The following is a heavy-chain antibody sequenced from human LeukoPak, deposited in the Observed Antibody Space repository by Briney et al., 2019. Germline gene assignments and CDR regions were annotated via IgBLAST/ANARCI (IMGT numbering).Heavy chain of an antibody. V-gene: IGHV3-48*01. Sequence: GGSLRLSCEASGFTFTSYNMNWVRQAPGKGLEWVSYISSSSNTIYYADSVKGRFTISRDNAKNSLYLQMNSLRAEDTAVYYCARDPRGYSYPGLDYWGQGTLVTVSS. CDR1: GFTFTSYN. D-gene: IGHD5-18*01. J-gene: IGHJ4*02. CDR2: ISSSSNTI. CDR3: ARDPRGYSYPGLDY.